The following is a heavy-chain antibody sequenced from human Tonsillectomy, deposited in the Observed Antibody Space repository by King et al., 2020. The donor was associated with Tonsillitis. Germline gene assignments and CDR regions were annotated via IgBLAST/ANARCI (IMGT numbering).Heavy chain of an antibody. CDR1: GFTFSSYA. V-gene: IGHV3-64D*06. D-gene: IGHD6-19*01. CDR2: ISSNGGST. CDR3: VTIHSIGWYRGWDYFDY. J-gene: IGHJ4*02. Sequence: VQLVESGGGLVQPGGSLRLSCSASGFTFSSYAMHWVRQAPGKGLEYVSAISSNGGSTYYADSVKGRFTISRDNSKNTLYLQMSSLRAEDTAVYYCVTIHSIGWYRGWDYFDYWGQGTLVTVSS.